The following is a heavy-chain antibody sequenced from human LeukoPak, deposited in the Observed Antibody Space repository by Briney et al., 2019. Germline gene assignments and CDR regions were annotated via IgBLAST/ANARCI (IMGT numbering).Heavy chain of an antibody. CDR3: ARGRFWSPSGPFDY. J-gene: IGHJ4*02. CDR1: GDSISNGGYY. V-gene: IGHV4-30-2*01. D-gene: IGHD3-3*01. Sequence: PSETLSLTCTVSGDSISNGGYYWSWIRQPPGKGLEWIGYIYHSGSTYYNPSLKSRITISVDRSKNQFSLKLSSVTAADTAVYYCARGRFWSPSGPFDYWGQGTLVTVSS. CDR2: IYHSGST.